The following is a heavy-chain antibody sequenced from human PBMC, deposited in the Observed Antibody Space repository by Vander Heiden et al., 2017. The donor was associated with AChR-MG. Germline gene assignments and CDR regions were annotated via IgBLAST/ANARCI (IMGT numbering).Heavy chain of an antibody. J-gene: IGHJ4*02. CDR2: ISANGGSP. D-gene: IGHD6-19*01. CDR1: GFPFSSYA. Sequence: EVQLLESGGGLVLPGGSLRLSCAASGFPFSSYAMSWVRQAPGKGLEWVSTISANGGSPYYADSVKGRFTISRDNSKNTLYLQMNSLRAEDTAVYYCAKDGGSGWQDPIDYWGQGTLVIVSS. CDR3: AKDGGSGWQDPIDY. V-gene: IGHV3-23*01.